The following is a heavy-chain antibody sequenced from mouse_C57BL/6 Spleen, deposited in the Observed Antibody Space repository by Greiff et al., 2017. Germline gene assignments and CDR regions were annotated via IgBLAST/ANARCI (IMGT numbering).Heavy chain of an antibody. J-gene: IGHJ2*01. Sequence: EVQLQQSGPELVKPGASVKISCKASGYTFTDYYMNWVKQSHGKSLEWIGDINPNNGGTSYNQKFKGKATLTVDKSSSTAYMELRSLTSEDSAVYYCARLDWDEGYWGQGTTLTVSS. D-gene: IGHD4-1*01. CDR2: INPNNGGT. V-gene: IGHV1-26*01. CDR3: ARLDWDEGY. CDR1: GYTFTDYY.